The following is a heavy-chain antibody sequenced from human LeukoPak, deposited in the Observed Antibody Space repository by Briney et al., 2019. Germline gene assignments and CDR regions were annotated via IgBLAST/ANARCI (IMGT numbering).Heavy chain of an antibody. D-gene: IGHD3-10*01. CDR3: ARAYGSGSYYDY. V-gene: IGHV3-30*02. Sequence: PGGSLRLSCAASAFTFSSYGMHWVRQAPGKGLEWVAYIQYDRTNEQYAHSVKGRFRISRDNSNNILYLQMNSLRAEDMGVYYCARAYGSGSYYDYWGQGTLVTVSS. CDR2: IQYDRTNE. CDR1: AFTFSSYG. J-gene: IGHJ4*02.